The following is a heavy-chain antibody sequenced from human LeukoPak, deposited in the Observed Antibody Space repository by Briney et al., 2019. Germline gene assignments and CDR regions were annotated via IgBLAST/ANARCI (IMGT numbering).Heavy chain of an antibody. CDR2: ISSSGGTI. J-gene: IGHJ6*02. V-gene: IGHV3-48*03. Sequence: PGGSLRLSCAASGFTFSSYEMNWVRQAPGKGLEWVSYISSSGGTIYYADSLKGRFTISRDNAKNSLYLQMNSLRAEDTAVYYCARALFSSWYSGYYYYGMDVWGQGTTVTVSS. CDR1: GFTFSSYE. CDR3: ARALFSSWYSGYYYYGMDV. D-gene: IGHD6-13*01.